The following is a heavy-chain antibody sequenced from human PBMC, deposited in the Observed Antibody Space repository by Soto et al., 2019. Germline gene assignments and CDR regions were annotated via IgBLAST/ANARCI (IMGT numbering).Heavy chain of an antibody. CDR2: ISPYKGNT. CDR3: ARDLDGSGSYYTNY. V-gene: IGHV1-18*01. Sequence: QVQVVQSGAEVKKPGASVKVSCRTSGYTCSSIGISWVRQAPGQGLEWMGWISPYKGNTYYAQRLQGRVTMTTDTSTSTAYMALRSLRSDDTAVYFCARDLDGSGSYYTNYWGQGTLVTVSS. J-gene: IGHJ4*02. CDR1: GYTCSSIG. D-gene: IGHD3-10*01.